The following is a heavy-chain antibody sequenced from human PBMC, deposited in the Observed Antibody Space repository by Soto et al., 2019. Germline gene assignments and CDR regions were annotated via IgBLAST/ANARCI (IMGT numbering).Heavy chain of an antibody. V-gene: IGHV1-2*06. CDR3: ARTLGGAEYLQC. CDR2: INSNTGDT. J-gene: IGHJ1*01. CDR1: GYTFTGYY. Sequence: QVQLVQSGAEVKKPGASVTVSCKASGYTFTGYYIYWVRQAPGQGLEWMGRINSNTGDTRYAQRFQGKVTMTSDTSINTAYMELRSLKSNDTAVYYCARTLGGAEYLQCWCQGTLVTVSS. D-gene: IGHD3-16*01.